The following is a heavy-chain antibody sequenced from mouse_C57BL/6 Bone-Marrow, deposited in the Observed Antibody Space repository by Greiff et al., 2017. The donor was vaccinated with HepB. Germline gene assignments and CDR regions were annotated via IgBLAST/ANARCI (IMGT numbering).Heavy chain of an antibody. J-gene: IGHJ3*01. CDR2: ISNGGGST. CDR3: ARHPPGVAY. Sequence: EVQRVESGGGLVQPGGSLKLSCAASGFTFSDYYMYWVRQTPEKRLEWVAYISNGGGSTYYPDTVKGRFTISRDNAKNTLYLQISRLKSEDTAMYYCARHPPGVAYWGQGTLVTVSA. CDR1: GFTFSDYY. V-gene: IGHV5-12*01.